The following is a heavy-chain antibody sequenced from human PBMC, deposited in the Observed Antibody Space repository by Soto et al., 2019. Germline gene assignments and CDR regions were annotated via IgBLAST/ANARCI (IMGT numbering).Heavy chain of an antibody. V-gene: IGHV4-30-4*01. J-gene: IGHJ6*02. Sequence: QVQLQESGPGLVKPSQTLSLTCTVSGGSISSGDYYWSWIRQPPGKGLEWIGYIYYSGSTYYHPSLKSRVTITVDTSKNQCPLKLSSATAADTAGYYRARVVRSTTAMDVWGQGTTVTVSS. D-gene: IGHD1-26*01. CDR2: IYYSGST. CDR3: ARVVRSTTAMDV. CDR1: GGSISSGDYY.